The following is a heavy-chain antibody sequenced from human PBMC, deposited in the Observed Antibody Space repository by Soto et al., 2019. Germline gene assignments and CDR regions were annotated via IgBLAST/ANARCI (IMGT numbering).Heavy chain of an antibody. CDR1: GDSVSTNY. CDR2: LHYTGHI. Sequence: PSETLSLTCTVSGDSVSTNYWGWIRQSPGKGLEWIGLLHYTGHIEHNPSLRSRVTMSLDTSKNQFSLKLSSVTAADTAVYYCTRESYNPLTGYSLDYWGRGTRVTVSS. J-gene: IGHJ4*02. V-gene: IGHV4-59*02. D-gene: IGHD3-9*01. CDR3: TRESYNPLTGYSLDY.